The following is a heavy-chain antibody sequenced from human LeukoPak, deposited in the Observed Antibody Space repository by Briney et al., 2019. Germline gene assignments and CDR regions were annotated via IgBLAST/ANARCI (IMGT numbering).Heavy chain of an antibody. CDR1: GFTFSSYG. V-gene: IGHV3-33*01. CDR2: IWYDGSNE. Sequence: GRSLRLSCAASGFTFSSYGMHWVRQAPGKGLEWVAVIWYDGSNEYYADSVKGRFTISRDNSKNTLYLQMNNLRAEDTAVYYCARRLAALGAHHPGGWGWGIDSWGQGTLVTVSS. D-gene: IGHD3-16*01. J-gene: IGHJ4*02. CDR3: ARRLAALGAHHPGGWGWGIDS.